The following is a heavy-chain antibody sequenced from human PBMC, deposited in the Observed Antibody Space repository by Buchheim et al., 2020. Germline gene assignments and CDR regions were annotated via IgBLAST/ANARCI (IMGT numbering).Heavy chain of an antibody. Sequence: QVQLVESGGGVVQPGRSLRLSCAASGFTFSSYGMHWVRQAPGKGLEWVALIWYDGSNKNYADSVKGRFTISRDNSKNTLYLHMNSLRTEDTAVYYCARKGTGTGAFDIWGQGK. D-gene: IGHD1/OR15-1a*01. V-gene: IGHV3-33*01. CDR2: IWYDGSNK. CDR3: ARKGTGTGAFDI. CDR1: GFTFSSYG. J-gene: IGHJ3*02.